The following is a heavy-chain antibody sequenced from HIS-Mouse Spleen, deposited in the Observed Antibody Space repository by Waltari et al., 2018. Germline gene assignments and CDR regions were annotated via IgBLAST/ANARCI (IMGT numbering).Heavy chain of an antibody. D-gene: IGHD3-22*01. V-gene: IGHV4-31*03. CDR2: IYYSGST. CDR1: GCSISSGGYY. Sequence: QVQLQESGPGLVKPSQTLSLTCTVSGCSISSGGYYWTWIRPHPGKGLEWIGYIYYSGSTYYNPSLKSRVTISVDTSKNQFSLKLSSVTAADTAVYYCARGLRSGYYLNWFDPWGQGTLVTVSS. J-gene: IGHJ5*02. CDR3: ARGLRSGYYLNWFDP.